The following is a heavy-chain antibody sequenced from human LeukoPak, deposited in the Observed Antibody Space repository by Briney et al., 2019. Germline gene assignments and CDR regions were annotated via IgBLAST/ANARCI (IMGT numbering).Heavy chain of an antibody. CDR1: GFTSGIYA. CDR3: GKEVERHFDLKY. CDR2: FSDGGDS. V-gene: IGHV3-23*01. Sequence: PGGSLRLSCAASGFTSGIYAVSWVRQAPGKGLEWVSAFSDGGDSYYADSVKGRFTISRDNSKKILYLQMNSLRAEDTAVYYCGKEVERHFDLKYWGQGTLVTVSS. J-gene: IGHJ4*02.